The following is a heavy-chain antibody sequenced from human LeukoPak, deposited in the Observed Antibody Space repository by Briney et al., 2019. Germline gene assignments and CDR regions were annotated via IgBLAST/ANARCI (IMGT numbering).Heavy chain of an antibody. J-gene: IGHJ4*02. CDR3: ASLTVTTPFGLPRLPNY. V-gene: IGHV4-59*01. D-gene: IGHD4-17*01. CDR1: GGSISSYY. Sequence: SETLSLTCTVSGGSISSYYWSWIRQPPGKGLEWIGYIYYSGSTNYNPSLKSRVTISVDTSKSQFSLKLSSVTAADTAVYYCASLTVTTPFGLPRLPNYWGQGTLVTVSS. CDR2: IYYSGST.